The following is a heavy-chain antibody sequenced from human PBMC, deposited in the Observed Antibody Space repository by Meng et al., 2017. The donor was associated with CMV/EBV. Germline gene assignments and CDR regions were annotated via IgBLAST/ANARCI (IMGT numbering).Heavy chain of an antibody. CDR2: IIPILGIA. V-gene: IGHV1-69*10. CDR3: ASPITIFGVVPRDDAFDI. Sequence: SVKVSCKASGGTFSSYAISWVRQAPGQGLEWMGGIIPILGIANYAQKFQGRVTITADKSTSTAYMELSSLRSEDTAVYYCASPITIFGVVPRDDAFDIWGQGTMVTV. D-gene: IGHD3-3*01. J-gene: IGHJ3*02. CDR1: GGTFSSYA.